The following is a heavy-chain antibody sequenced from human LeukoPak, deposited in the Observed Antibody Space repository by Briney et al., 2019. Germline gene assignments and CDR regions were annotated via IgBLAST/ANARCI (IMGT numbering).Heavy chain of an antibody. D-gene: IGHD3-3*01. J-gene: IGHJ4*02. CDR1: GGSVRRGNYY. CDR3: ARQYQRITIFGVVITAFDY. V-gene: IGHV4-61*02. CDR2: IYTSGTT. Sequence: SETLSLTCTVSGGSVRRGNYYWTWIRQPAGSGLEWIGRIYTSGTTDYNPSLRTRVTISVDASRNQFSLNLSSVTAADTAVYYRARQYQRITIFGVVITAFDYWGQGTLVTVSS.